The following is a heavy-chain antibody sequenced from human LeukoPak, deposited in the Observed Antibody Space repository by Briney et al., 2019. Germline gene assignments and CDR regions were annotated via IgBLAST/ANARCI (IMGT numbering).Heavy chain of an antibody. CDR2: ISSSGSTI. D-gene: IGHD6-13*01. V-gene: IGHV3-48*02. Sequence: GGSLRLSCAASGFSFNKYWMHWVRQAPGKGLEWVSYISSSGSTIYYADSVKGRFTISRDNAKNSLYLQMNSLRDEDTAVYYCARDRSSSAAPSLSNWGQGALVTVSS. CDR3: ARDRSSSAAPSLSN. CDR1: GFSFNKYW. J-gene: IGHJ4*02.